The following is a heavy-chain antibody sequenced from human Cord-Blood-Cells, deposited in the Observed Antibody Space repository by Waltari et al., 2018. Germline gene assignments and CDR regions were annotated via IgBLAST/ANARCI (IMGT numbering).Heavy chain of an antibody. J-gene: IGHJ1*01. D-gene: IGHD6-13*01. Sequence: QVQLQQWGAGLLKPSETLSLTCAVYGGSFSGYYWSCIRQPPGKGLEWIGEINHSGSTNYNPSLKSRVTISVDTSKNQFSLKLSSVTAADTAVYYCARGSSSWYEYFQHWGQGTLVTVSS. V-gene: IGHV4-34*01. CDR2: INHSGST. CDR1: GGSFSGYY. CDR3: ARGSSSWYEYFQH.